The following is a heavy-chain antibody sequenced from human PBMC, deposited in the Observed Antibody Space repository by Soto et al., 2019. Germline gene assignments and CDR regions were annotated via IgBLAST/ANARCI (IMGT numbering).Heavy chain of an antibody. Sequence: PGGSLRLSCAASGFTFTNYAMSWVRQAPGKGLEWVSGISGSGGSTYYADSVKGRFTISRDNSKNTLYLQMNSLRAEDTAVYYCAKSGNVLRFLEWLLLRLIVDYYYGMDVWGQGTTVTVSS. CDR2: ISGSGGST. CDR3: AKSGNVLRFLEWLLLRLIVDYYYGMDV. V-gene: IGHV3-23*01. D-gene: IGHD3-3*01. CDR1: GFTFTNYA. J-gene: IGHJ6*02.